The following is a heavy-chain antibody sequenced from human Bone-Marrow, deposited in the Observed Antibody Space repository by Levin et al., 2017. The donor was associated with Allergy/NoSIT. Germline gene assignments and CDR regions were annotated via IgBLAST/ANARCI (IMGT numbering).Heavy chain of an antibody. J-gene: IGHJ6*02. Sequence: GGSLRLSCAASGFTLSQYWMTWVRQAPGKGLEWVAKIKADGSEKYYVDSLKGRFSISRDNTRKSVSLQISNLRAEDTAVYYCARDSFSTSFGLDYYYGLDVWGQGTTVTV. V-gene: IGHV3-7*01. CDR3: ARDSFSTSFGLDYYYGLDV. CDR2: IKADGSEK. D-gene: IGHD2-2*01. CDR1: GFTLSQYW.